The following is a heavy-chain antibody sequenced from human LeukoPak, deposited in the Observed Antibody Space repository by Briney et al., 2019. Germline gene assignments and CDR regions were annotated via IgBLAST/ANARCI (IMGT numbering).Heavy chain of an antibody. CDR2: IYTSGST. V-gene: IGHV4-4*07. CDR1: GGSISSYY. Sequence: SETLSLTCTVSGGSISSYYWSWIRQPAGKGLEWIGRIYTSGSTNYNPSLKSRVTMSVDTSKNQFSLKLSSETAADTAVYYCVREGGYCSGGSCYSGFFFDYWGQGTLVTVSS. CDR3: VREGGYCSGGSCYSGFFFDY. J-gene: IGHJ4*02. D-gene: IGHD2-15*01.